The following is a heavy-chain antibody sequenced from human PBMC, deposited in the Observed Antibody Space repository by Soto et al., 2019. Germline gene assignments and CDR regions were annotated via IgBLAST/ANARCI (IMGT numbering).Heavy chain of an antibody. J-gene: IGHJ4*02. Sequence: GGSLRLSCAASGFTFSSYAMSWVRQAPGKGLEWVSAISGSGGSTYYADSVKGRFTHSRDNSKKTLYLQMNSLRAEDTAVYYCAKDLNPYYGDYQRFTNYFDYWGQGTLVTVSS. CDR1: GFTFSSYA. CDR2: ISGSGGST. CDR3: AKDLNPYYGDYQRFTNYFDY. V-gene: IGHV3-23*01. D-gene: IGHD4-17*01.